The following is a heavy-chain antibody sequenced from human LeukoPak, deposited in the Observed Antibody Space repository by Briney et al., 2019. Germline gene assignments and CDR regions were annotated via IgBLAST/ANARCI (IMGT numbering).Heavy chain of an antibody. D-gene: IGHD1-26*01. Sequence: GGSLRLSCAASGFTFDDYAMHWVRQAPGKGLEWVSAISGSGGSTYYADSVKGRFTISRDNSKNTLYLQMNSLRAEDTAVYYCAKGSSYSGSYYVDYWGQGTLVTVSS. CDR3: AKGSSYSGSYYVDY. CDR1: GFTFDDYA. J-gene: IGHJ4*02. V-gene: IGHV3-23*01. CDR2: ISGSGGST.